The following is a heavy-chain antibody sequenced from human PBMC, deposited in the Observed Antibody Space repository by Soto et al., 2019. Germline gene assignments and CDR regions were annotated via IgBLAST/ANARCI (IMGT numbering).Heavy chain of an antibody. CDR2: ISAYNGNT. D-gene: IGHD3-3*01. V-gene: IGHV1-18*01. J-gene: IGHJ4*02. CDR3: ARDRLRFLEWLGFDD. CDR1: GYTFTSYG. Sequence: ASVKVSCKASGYTFTSYGISWVRQAPGQGLEWMGWISAYNGNTNYAQKLQGRVTMTTDTSTSTAYMELRSLRSDDTAVYYCARDRLRFLEWLGFDDWGQGTRVTVSS.